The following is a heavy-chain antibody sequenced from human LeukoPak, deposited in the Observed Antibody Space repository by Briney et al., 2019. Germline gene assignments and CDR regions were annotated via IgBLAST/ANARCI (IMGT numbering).Heavy chain of an antibody. Sequence: SVKVSCKASGGTFSRYAISWVRQAPGQGLDWMGRIIPILGIANYAQKFQGRVTITADKSTSTAYMELSSLRSEDTAVYYCAREVEMATITLFDYWGQGTLVTVSS. D-gene: IGHD5-24*01. CDR3: AREVEMATITLFDY. V-gene: IGHV1-69*04. CDR1: GGTFSRYA. CDR2: IIPILGIA. J-gene: IGHJ4*02.